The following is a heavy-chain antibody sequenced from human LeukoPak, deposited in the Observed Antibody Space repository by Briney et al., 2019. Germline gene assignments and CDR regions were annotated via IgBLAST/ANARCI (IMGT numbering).Heavy chain of an antibody. J-gene: IGHJ4*02. V-gene: IGHV4-30-2*01. CDR2: IYHSGST. CDR3: ARASLRGYYFDY. CDR1: GGSISSGGYS. D-gene: IGHD3-22*01. Sequence: PSQTLSLTCAVSGGSISSGGYSWSWIRQPPGKGLEWIGYIYHSGSTYYNPSLKSRVTISVDTSKNQFSLKLSSVTAADTAVYYCARASLRGYYFDYWGQGTLVTVSS.